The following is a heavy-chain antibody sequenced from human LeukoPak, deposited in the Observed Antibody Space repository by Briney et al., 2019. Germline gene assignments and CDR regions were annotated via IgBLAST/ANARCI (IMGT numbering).Heavy chain of an antibody. Sequence: GGSLRLSCAASGFTFSCYAMSWVRQAPGKGLEWVSSISSGGGSANYADSVKGRFTISRDNPKNTLYLQMNSLRAEDTAVYHCAKLPYFAYFDYWGQGTLVSVSS. J-gene: IGHJ4*02. CDR3: AKLPYFAYFDY. CDR2: ISSGGGSA. V-gene: IGHV3-23*01. D-gene: IGHD3-9*01. CDR1: GFTFSCYA.